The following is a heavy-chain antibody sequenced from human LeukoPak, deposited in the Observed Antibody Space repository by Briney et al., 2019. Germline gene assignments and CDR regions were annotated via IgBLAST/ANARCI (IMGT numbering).Heavy chain of an antibody. CDR2: ISGSGGST. D-gene: IGHD2/OR15-2a*01. Sequence: GGSLRLSFAASGFTFSSSAMSWVRQAPGKGLEWVSSISGSGGSTYYADSVKGRFTISRDNSNNPLYLQMNSLRAEDTAVYYCAKGPLLWDWGQGTLVTVSS. V-gene: IGHV3-23*01. CDR1: GFTFSSSA. J-gene: IGHJ4*02. CDR3: AKGPLLWD.